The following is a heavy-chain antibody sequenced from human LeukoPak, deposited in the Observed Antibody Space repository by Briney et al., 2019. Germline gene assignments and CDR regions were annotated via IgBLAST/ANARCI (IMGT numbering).Heavy chain of an antibody. CDR2: INWNGGST. V-gene: IGHV3-20*04. CDR3: ARGPLYYYGSGSYLY. Sequence: GGSLRLSCAASGFTFDDYGMSWVRQAPGKGLEWVSGINWNGGSTGYADSVKGRFTISRDNAKNSLYLQMNSLRAEDTALYYCARGPLYYYGSGSYLYWGQGTLVTVSS. CDR1: GFTFDDYG. D-gene: IGHD3-10*01. J-gene: IGHJ4*02.